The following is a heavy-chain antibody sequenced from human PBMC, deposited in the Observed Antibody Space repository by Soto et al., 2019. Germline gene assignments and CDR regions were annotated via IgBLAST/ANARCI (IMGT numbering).Heavy chain of an antibody. D-gene: IGHD7-27*01. V-gene: IGHV1-8*01. J-gene: IGHJ4*02. CDR3: ARSPGNWGFDY. Sequence: QVQLVQSGAEVKKPGASVKVSCKASGYTFTSYDINWVRQATGQGFEWMGWMNPNSGNTGYAQKFQGRITMTRDTSITTADMELSSLRSADTAVYYGARSPGNWGFDYGGLGTLVTVSS. CDR2: MNPNSGNT. CDR1: GYTFTSYD.